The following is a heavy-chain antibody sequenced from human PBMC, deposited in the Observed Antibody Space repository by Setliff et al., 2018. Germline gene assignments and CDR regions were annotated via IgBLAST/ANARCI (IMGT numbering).Heavy chain of an antibody. CDR1: GASINNYF. CDR2: IYASGST. CDR3: ARRSHSVTDTFDS. Sequence: PSETLSLTCDISGASINNYFWSWIRQPPGKGLEWIGYIYASGSTYFNPSLRSRVTISLDTSKSQLSLKLSSVTAADTAVYYCARRSHSVTDTFDSWGQGTLVTVSS. D-gene: IGHD2-21*01. V-gene: IGHV4-4*09. J-gene: IGHJ4*02.